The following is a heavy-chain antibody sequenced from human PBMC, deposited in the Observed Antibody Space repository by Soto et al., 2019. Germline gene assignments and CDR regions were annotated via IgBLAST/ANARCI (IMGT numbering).Heavy chain of an antibody. CDR1: GFTFSSYA. CDR2: ISWNSGSI. CDR3: AKNPYDSSGYYYFDY. V-gene: IGHV3-9*01. D-gene: IGHD3-22*01. J-gene: IGHJ4*02. Sequence: GGSLRLSCAASGFTFSSYAMSWVRQAPGKGLEWVSGISWNSGSIGYADSVKGRFTISRDNAKNSLYLQMNSLRAEDTALYYCAKNPYDSSGYYYFDYWGQGTLVTVSS.